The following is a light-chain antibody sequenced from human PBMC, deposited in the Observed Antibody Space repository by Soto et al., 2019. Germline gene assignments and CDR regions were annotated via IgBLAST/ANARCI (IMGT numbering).Light chain of an antibody. V-gene: IGKV3-11*01. CDR1: QSVSSY. Sequence: EIVLTQSPATLSLSPRERATLSCRASQSVSSYLAWYQQKPGQAPRLLIYDASNRATGIPARFSGSGSVTDFTLTISCLEPEDCAVYYCQKRSNLPSTFGGGTKVEIK. CDR3: QKRSNLPST. CDR2: DAS. J-gene: IGKJ4*01.